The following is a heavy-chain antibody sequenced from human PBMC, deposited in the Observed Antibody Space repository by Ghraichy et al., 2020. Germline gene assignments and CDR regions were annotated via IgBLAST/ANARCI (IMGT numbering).Heavy chain of an antibody. D-gene: IGHD4-23*01. Sequence: GGSLRLSCVGSGFIFSDYSMNWVRQSPGKGLEWVAYITSSSRTKSYADSVKGRFTISRDNALNSLYLQMSSLRDEDTAVYYCARGSKVVRFFYYDGMDVWGQGTTVTVSS. CDR3: ARGSKVVRFFYYDGMDV. V-gene: IGHV3-48*02. CDR1: GFIFSDYS. J-gene: IGHJ6*02. CDR2: ITSSSRTK.